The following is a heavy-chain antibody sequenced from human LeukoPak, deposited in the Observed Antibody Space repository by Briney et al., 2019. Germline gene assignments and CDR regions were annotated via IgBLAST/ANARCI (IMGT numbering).Heavy chain of an antibody. J-gene: IGHJ4*02. D-gene: IGHD3-16*01. CDR2: INGDGSRS. CDR3: ARTSPTSHFDF. CDR1: GFTFTTYW. V-gene: IGHV3-74*01. Sequence: GGSLRLSCAASGFTFTTYWMHWVRQAPGKGLVWVSRINGDGSRSNYADSVKGRFTISRDNARNTLYLQMDSLRAEDTALYYCARTSPTSHFDFWGQGTLVTVSS.